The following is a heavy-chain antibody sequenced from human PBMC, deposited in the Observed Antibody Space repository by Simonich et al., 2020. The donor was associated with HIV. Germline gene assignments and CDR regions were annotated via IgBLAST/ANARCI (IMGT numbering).Heavy chain of an antibody. J-gene: IGHJ3*02. CDR1: GGSFSGYY. CDR2: INHRRRT. CDR3: ARGDYYNIFTAYAFDI. Sequence: QVQLQQWGAGLLKPSETLSFTCAVYGGSFSGYYWSWIRQPPGKGLEWIGEINHRRRTNYNPSLKGRVTVSVDTSKNQFSLKLSSVTAADTALYYCARGDYYNIFTAYAFDIWGQGTMVTVSS. D-gene: IGHD3-9*01. V-gene: IGHV4-34*01.